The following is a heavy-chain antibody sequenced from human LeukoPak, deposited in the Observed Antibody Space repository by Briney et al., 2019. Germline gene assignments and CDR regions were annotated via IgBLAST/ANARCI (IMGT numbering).Heavy chain of an antibody. D-gene: IGHD3-10*01. J-gene: IGHJ4*02. CDR3: AKAYYYGSGSYYLDY. Sequence: GGTLRLSCAAPGFTFSSYDMSWVRQAPGKGLEWVSAISGSGTSTYYADSVKGRFTISRDNSKNTLYLQMNSLGAEDTAVYYCAKAYYYGSGSYYLDYWGQGTLVTVSS. CDR1: GFTFSSYD. CDR2: ISGSGTST. V-gene: IGHV3-23*01.